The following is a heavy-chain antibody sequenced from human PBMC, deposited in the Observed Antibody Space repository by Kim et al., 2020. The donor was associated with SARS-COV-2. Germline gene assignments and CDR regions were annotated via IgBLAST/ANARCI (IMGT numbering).Heavy chain of an antibody. CDR2: IYYSGST. V-gene: IGHV4-59*01. CDR3: ARRAAGFSGVDY. J-gene: IGHJ4*02. D-gene: IGHD6-13*01. Sequence: SETLSLTCTVSGGSISSYYWSWIRQPPGKGLEWIGYIYYSGSTNYNPSLKSRVTISVDTSKNQFSLKLSSVTAADTAVYYCARRAAGFSGVDYWGQGTLVTVSS. CDR1: GGSISSYY.